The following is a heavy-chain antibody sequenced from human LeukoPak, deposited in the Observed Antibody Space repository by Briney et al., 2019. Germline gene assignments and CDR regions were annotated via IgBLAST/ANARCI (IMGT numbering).Heavy chain of an antibody. CDR3: ARSPYTAMVTVNWFDP. V-gene: IGHV4-34*01. Sequence: SETLSLTCAVYGVSFSGYYWSWIRQPPGKGLEWIGEINHSGSTNYNPSLKSRVTISVDTSKNQFSLKLSSVTAADTAVYYCARSPYTAMVTVNWFDPWGQGTLVTVSS. CDR1: GVSFSGYY. CDR2: INHSGST. J-gene: IGHJ5*02. D-gene: IGHD5-18*01.